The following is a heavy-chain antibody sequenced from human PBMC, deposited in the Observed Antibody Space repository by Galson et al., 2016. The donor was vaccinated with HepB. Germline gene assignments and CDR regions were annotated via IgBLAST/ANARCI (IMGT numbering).Heavy chain of an antibody. CDR2: ISYVGNHE. CDR3: ARDWASQD. J-gene: IGHJ4*02. V-gene: IGHV3-30*09. CDR1: GFTFSSYA. Sequence: SLRLSCAASGFTFSSYAVHWVRQAPGKGLERVAVISYVGNHENYADSVKGRFAISRDNSKNTLFLQMNSLRPEDTAVYYCARDWASQDWGQGTLVTVSS. D-gene: IGHD3-16*01.